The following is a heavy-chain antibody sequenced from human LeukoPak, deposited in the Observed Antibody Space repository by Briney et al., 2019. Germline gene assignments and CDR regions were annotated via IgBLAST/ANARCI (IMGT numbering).Heavy chain of an antibody. CDR2: ITSGGGT. CDR1: GFTFSSYA. CDR3: AKLIIAPEGYEYFPH. Sequence: GGSLRLSCAASGFTFSSYAMTWVRQAPGQGLEWVSGITSGGGTFYADSVKGRFTISRDNSENTLFLQMSGLRAEDTAVYYCAKLIIAPEGYEYFPHWGQGTLVTVSS. D-gene: IGHD6-13*01. J-gene: IGHJ1*01. V-gene: IGHV3-23*01.